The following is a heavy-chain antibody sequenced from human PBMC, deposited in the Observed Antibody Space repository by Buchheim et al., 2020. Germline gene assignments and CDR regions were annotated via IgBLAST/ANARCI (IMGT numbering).Heavy chain of an antibody. CDR1: GFTFSSYS. CDR3: ARDDLYDYIWGSYRKIDY. J-gene: IGHJ4*02. D-gene: IGHD3-16*02. Sequence: EVQLVESGGGLVQPGGSLRLSCAASGFTFSSYSMNWVRQAPGKGLEWVSYISSTSSTIYYADSVKGRFTISRDNAKNSLYLQMNSLRAEDTAVYYCARDDLYDYIWGSYRKIDYWGQGTL. V-gene: IGHV3-48*01. CDR2: ISSTSSTI.